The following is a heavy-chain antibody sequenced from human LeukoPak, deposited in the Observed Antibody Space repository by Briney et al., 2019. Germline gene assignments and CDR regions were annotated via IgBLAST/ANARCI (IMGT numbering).Heavy chain of an antibody. J-gene: IGHJ3*02. CDR3: ARDVGHIVVVPAASDAFDI. CDR1: GFTFSSYW. CDR2: INSDGSST. V-gene: IGHV3-74*01. D-gene: IGHD2-2*01. Sequence: GGSLRLSCAASGFTFSSYWMHWVRQAPGKGLVWVSRINSDGSSTSYADSVKGRFTISRDNAKNTLYLQMNSLRAEDTAVYYCARDVGHIVVVPAASDAFDIWGQGTMVTVSS.